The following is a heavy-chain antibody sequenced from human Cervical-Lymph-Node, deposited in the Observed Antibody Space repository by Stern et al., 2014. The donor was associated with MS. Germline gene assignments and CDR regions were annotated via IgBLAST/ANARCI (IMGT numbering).Heavy chain of an antibody. Sequence: QVQLVQSGAEVKKPGASVKVSCKTSGYTFSVYKMHWVRQAPGQRLEWMGWIDAGNGNTKYSQKFQDRVIFSRDTSANTAYMEVSSLRLEDTAVYYCARDFWGGSRDFDHWGQGTLVTVSS. V-gene: IGHV1-3*01. J-gene: IGHJ4*02. CDR1: GYTFSVYK. CDR2: IDAGNGNT. D-gene: IGHD3-3*01. CDR3: ARDFWGGSRDFDH.